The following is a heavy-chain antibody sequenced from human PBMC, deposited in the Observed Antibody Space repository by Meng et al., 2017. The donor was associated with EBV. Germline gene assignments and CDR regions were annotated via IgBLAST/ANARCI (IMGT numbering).Heavy chain of an antibody. J-gene: IGHJ5*02. V-gene: IGHV1-8*01. Sequence: HVLLVPFWVDAKHPWALVNVPRNASEYPFTSYVINGVRKATGQRLDGMGWMNPNSGNTGYAQKFQGRVTMTRNTSISTAYMELSSLRSEDTAVYYCARGRGVYCSGGSCYPGWFDPWGQGTLVTVSS. D-gene: IGHD2-15*01. CDR1: EYPFTSYV. CDR2: MNPNSGNT. CDR3: ARGRGVYCSGGSCYPGWFDP.